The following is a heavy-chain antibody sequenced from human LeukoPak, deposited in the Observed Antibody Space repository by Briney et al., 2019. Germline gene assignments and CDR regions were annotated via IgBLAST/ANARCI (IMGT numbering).Heavy chain of an antibody. D-gene: IGHD3-9*01. CDR3: ASHDILSGYYH. J-gene: IGHJ5*02. V-gene: IGHV4-59*08. Sequence: SETLSLTCTVSGGSISSYYWSWIRQPPGKGLEWIGYIYYSGSTNYNPSLKSRVTISVDTSKNQFSLKLSSVTAADTAVYYCASHDILSGYYHWGQGTLVTVSS. CDR1: GGSISSYY. CDR2: IYYSGST.